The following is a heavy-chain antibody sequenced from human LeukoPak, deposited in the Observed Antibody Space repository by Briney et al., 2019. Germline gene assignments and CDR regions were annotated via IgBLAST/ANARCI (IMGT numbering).Heavy chain of an antibody. Sequence: PSETLSLTCTVSSDSISSSSNYWAWVRQSPGKGLEWIGAIYYSGHTYYNPSLKSRIAMSVDTSKNQFSLKVSYVTAADTAVYYCARHEEEDGYNAKTIDYWGLGTLVTVYS. CDR1: SDSISSSSNY. J-gene: IGHJ4*02. CDR2: IYYSGHT. V-gene: IGHV4-39*01. CDR3: ARHEEEDGYNAKTIDY. D-gene: IGHD5-24*01.